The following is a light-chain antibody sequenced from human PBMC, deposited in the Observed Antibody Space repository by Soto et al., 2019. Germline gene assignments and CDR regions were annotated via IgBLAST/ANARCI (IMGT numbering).Light chain of an antibody. CDR1: QSVSSSY. J-gene: IGKJ2*01. V-gene: IGKV3-20*01. Sequence: EIVLTQSPGTLSLSPGERATLSCRASQSVSSSYLAWYQQKPGQAPRLLIYGASSRATGIPDRFSGSGSGTGFTLTISRLEPEDCAVYYCQQYGSSPPTSGQGTKLEIK. CDR3: QQYGSSPPT. CDR2: GAS.